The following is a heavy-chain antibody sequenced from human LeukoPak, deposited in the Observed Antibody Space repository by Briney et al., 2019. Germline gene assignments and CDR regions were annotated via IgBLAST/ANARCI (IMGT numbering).Heavy chain of an antibody. J-gene: IGHJ5*02. CDR1: GYTFINNW. V-gene: IGHV1-46*01. D-gene: IGHD1-26*01. CDR3: ARDNSVGNNAWWFDP. CDR2: INPTGSGT. Sequence: ASVKVSCKASGYTFINNWMHWVRQAPGQGLEWEGLINPTGSGTLYAQKFQGRVTMTRDMSTSTDYMELSRLRFEDTAVYYCARDNSVGNNAWWFDPWGQGTLVAVSS.